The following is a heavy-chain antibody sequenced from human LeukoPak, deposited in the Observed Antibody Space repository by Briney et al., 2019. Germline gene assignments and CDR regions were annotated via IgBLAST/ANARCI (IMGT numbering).Heavy chain of an antibody. CDR2: ISYSGST. Sequence: GSLRLSCAASGFTSSSYALNWVRQPPGKGLEWIGEISYSGSTNYNPSLKSRVTISVDKSKNQFSLNLSSVTAADTAVYYCAREAVVRGLHYYFDYWGQGTLVTVSS. J-gene: IGHJ4*02. V-gene: IGHV4-4*02. CDR3: AREAVVRGLHYYFDY. CDR1: GFTSSSYAL. D-gene: IGHD3-10*01.